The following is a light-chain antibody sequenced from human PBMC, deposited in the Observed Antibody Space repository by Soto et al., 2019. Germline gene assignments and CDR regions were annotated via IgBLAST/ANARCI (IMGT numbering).Light chain of an antibody. CDR3: QHYCISIT. J-gene: IGKJ5*01. V-gene: IGKV3-20*01. Sequence: EIGLTKSPGTLSLSPGERATLSCRASPSVSGSNLAWYQQKPGQAPRLVIYGASTRATGIPARFSGSGSGTDFTLTISRLEPEDFAVYYCQHYCISITFGHGTRLEIK. CDR1: PSVSGSN. CDR2: GAS.